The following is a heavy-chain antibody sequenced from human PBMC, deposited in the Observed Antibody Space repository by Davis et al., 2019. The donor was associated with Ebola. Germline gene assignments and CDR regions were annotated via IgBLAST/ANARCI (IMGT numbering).Heavy chain of an antibody. D-gene: IGHD5/OR15-5a*01. CDR1: GGTFSSYA. CDR2: IIPILGIA. CDR3: AIYASPQRARLYYYYGMDV. V-gene: IGHV1-69*04. J-gene: IGHJ6*02. Sequence: AASVTVSCKASGGTFSSYAISWVRQAPGQGLEWMGRIIPILGIANYAQKFQGRVTITADKSTSTAYMELSSLRSEDTAVYYCAIYASPQRARLYYYYGMDVWGQGTTVTVSS.